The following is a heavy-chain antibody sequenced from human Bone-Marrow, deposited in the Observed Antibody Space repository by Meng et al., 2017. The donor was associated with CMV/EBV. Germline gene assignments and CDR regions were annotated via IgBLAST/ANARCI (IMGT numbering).Heavy chain of an antibody. Sequence: SEPLSLTCTVSGGSISSYYWSWIRQPPGKGLEWIGYIYYSGSTYYNPSLKSRVTISVDTSKNQFSLKLSSVTAADTAVYYCARLRWPNYGMDVWGQGTTVTVSS. CDR3: ARLRWPNYGMDV. V-gene: IGHV4-59*08. CDR2: IYYSGST. J-gene: IGHJ6*02. CDR1: GGSISSYY. D-gene: IGHD4-23*01.